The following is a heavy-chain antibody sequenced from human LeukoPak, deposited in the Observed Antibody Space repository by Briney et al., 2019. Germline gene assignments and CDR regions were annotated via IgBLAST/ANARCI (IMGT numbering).Heavy chain of an antibody. Sequence: GASVKVSCKASGYTFTGYYMHWVRQAPGQGLEWMGWISAYNGNTNYAQKLQGRVTMTTDTSTSTAYMELRSLRSDDTAVYYCAREGDIVVVPAVFDPWGQGTLVTVSS. CDR1: GYTFTGYY. CDR2: ISAYNGNT. J-gene: IGHJ5*02. D-gene: IGHD2-2*01. V-gene: IGHV1-18*04. CDR3: AREGDIVVVPAVFDP.